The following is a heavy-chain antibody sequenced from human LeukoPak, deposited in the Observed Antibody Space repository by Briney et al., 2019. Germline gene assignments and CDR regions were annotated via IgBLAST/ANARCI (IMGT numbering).Heavy chain of an antibody. CDR2: IYPGDSDT. CDR1: GYSFTNYW. Sequence: GESLKISCKGSGYSFTNYWIAWVRQMPGKGLEWMGIIYPGDSDTRYSPSFEGQVTISADKSISTSYLQWSSLKASDTAIYYCARHLSPGSLGSPFDYWGQGTLVTVSS. CDR3: ARHLSPGSLGSPFDY. V-gene: IGHV5-51*01. D-gene: IGHD3-16*01. J-gene: IGHJ4*02.